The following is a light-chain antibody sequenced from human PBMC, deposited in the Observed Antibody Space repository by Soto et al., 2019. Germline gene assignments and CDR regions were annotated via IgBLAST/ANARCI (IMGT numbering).Light chain of an antibody. CDR3: QSYDSSLSGFVI. CDR1: NSNIGADYD. Sequence: QSALTQPPSVSGAPGQRVTISCAGSNSNIGADYDVHWYQKLPGTAPKLLIYGNTNRPSGVPDRFSGSKSGTSASLAITGLQAEDEADYYCQSYDSSLSGFVIFGGGTKLTVL. J-gene: IGLJ2*01. V-gene: IGLV1-40*01. CDR2: GNT.